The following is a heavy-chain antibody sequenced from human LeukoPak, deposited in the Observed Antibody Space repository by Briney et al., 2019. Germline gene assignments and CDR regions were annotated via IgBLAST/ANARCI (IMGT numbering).Heavy chain of an antibody. D-gene: IGHD5-18*01. J-gene: IGHJ4*02. CDR1: GFTFSSHA. V-gene: IGHV3-30*04. Sequence: GGSLRLSCAASGFTFSSHAMHWVRQAPGKGLEWVAVISYDGSDKHYADSVKGRFTISRDNSKNTLYLQMNSLRAEDTAVYYCARVGGYSFGWVGPFDYWGQGTLVTVSS. CDR2: ISYDGSDK. CDR3: ARVGGYSFGWVGPFDY.